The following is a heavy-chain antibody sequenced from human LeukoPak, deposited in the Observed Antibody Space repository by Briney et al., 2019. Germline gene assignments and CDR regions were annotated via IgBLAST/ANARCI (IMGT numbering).Heavy chain of an antibody. Sequence: GGSLRLSCAASRFTFSSYWMHWVRQAPGKGLVWVSRINTDGSSTTYADSVKGRFTISRDNAKNTLYLQMDSLRAEDTAVYYCARESGSWSPWYYYYMDVWGKGTTVTISS. CDR2: INTDGSST. D-gene: IGHD6-13*01. V-gene: IGHV3-74*01. CDR1: RFTFSSYW. J-gene: IGHJ6*03. CDR3: ARESGSWSPWYYYYMDV.